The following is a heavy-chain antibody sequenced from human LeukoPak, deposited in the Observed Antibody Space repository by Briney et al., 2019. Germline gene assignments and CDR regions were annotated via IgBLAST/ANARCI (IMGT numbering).Heavy chain of an antibody. D-gene: IGHD3-22*01. Sequence: SEALSLTCTVSGGSISSYYWSWIRQPPGKGLEWIGYIYYSGSTNYNPSLKSRVTISVDTSKNQFSLKLSSVTAADTAVYYCARETGSVVTPFDIWGQGTMVTVSS. V-gene: IGHV4-59*01. CDR3: ARETGSVVTPFDI. CDR2: IYYSGST. J-gene: IGHJ3*02. CDR1: GGSISSYY.